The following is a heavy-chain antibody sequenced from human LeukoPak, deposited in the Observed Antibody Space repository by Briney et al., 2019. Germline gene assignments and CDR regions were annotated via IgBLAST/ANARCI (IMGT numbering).Heavy chain of an antibody. CDR2: IIPILGIA. J-gene: IGHJ3*02. V-gene: IGHV1-69*04. CDR1: GGTFSSYA. CDR3: ARVNEEGAFDI. Sequence: SVKVFCKASGGTFSSYAISWVRQAPGQGLEWMGRIIPILGIANYAQKFQGRVTITADKSTSTAYMELSSLRSEDTAVYYCARVNEEGAFDIWGQGTMVTVSS.